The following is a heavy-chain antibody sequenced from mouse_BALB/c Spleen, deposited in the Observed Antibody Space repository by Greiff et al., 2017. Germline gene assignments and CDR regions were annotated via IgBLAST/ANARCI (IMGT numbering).Heavy chain of an antibody. CDR3: ARGNYGSRSYYFDY. V-gene: IGHV1-54*03. J-gene: IGHJ2*01. CDR1: GYAFTNYL. CDR2: INPGSGGT. D-gene: IGHD1-1*01. Sequence: SGAELVRPGTSVKVSCKASGYAFTNYLIEWVKQRPGQGLEWIGVINPGSGGTNYNEKFKGKATLTADKSSSTAYMQLSSLTSDDSAVYFCARGNYGSRSYYFDYWGQGTTLTVSS.